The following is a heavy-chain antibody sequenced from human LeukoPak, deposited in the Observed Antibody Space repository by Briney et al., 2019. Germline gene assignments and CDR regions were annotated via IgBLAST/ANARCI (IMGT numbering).Heavy chain of an antibody. Sequence: PSETLCLTCAVYGGSFSGYYWTWIRQPPGRGLEGIGEVNHGGTTNYNPSLKSRVIISTDTSKNQFSLNLNSVTAADTAVYYCARVVYGDSSKDFDYWGQGTLVTVSS. CDR2: VNHGGTT. CDR3: ARVVYGDSSKDFDY. CDR1: GGSFSGYY. J-gene: IGHJ4*02. D-gene: IGHD4-17*01. V-gene: IGHV4-34*01.